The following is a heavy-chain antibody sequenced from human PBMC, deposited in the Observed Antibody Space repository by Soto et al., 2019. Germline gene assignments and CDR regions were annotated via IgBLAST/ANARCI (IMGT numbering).Heavy chain of an antibody. Sequence: QVQLVQSGAEVKKPGASVKVSCKASGYTFTSYDINWVRQATGQGLEWMGWMNPNSGNTGYAQKFQGRVTMTRNNXQXNXXKELSSLRAEDTAVYYWARGTSGWYPYYYYYGMDLWGQGTTVTLSS. CDR2: MNPNSGNT. CDR1: GYTFTSYD. CDR3: ARGTSGWYPYYYYYGMDL. D-gene: IGHD6-19*01. V-gene: IGHV1-8*01. J-gene: IGHJ6*01.